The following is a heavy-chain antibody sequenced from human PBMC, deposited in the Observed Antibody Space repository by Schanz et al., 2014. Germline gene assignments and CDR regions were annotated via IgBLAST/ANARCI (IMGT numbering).Heavy chain of an antibody. CDR2: LSISGSST. CDR1: GFSFSNYA. D-gene: IGHD6-19*01. CDR3: ARHPSGWFIGHCDY. J-gene: IGHJ4*02. V-gene: IGHV3-23*04. Sequence: EVQLVESGGGLVQPGGSLRLSCAASGFSFSNYAMSWVRQAPGKGLEWVSALSISGSSTYYADSVKGRFTTSRDNSKNTLYVQMNSLRAEDTAVYYCARHPSGWFIGHCDYWGQGTLVTVSS.